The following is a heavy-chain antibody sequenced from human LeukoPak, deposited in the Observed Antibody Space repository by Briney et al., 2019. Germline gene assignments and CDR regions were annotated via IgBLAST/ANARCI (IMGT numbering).Heavy chain of an antibody. Sequence: PGGSLRLSCAASAFTFSTSAMSWVRQAPGKGLEWVSVVSESGDITHYAESVRGRFTISRDNAKNTLYLQMNSLRAEDTAVYYCAREIVGYTDYWGQGTLVTVSS. D-gene: IGHD3-16*02. CDR2: VSESGDIT. CDR1: AFTFSTSA. V-gene: IGHV3-23*01. J-gene: IGHJ4*02. CDR3: AREIVGYTDY.